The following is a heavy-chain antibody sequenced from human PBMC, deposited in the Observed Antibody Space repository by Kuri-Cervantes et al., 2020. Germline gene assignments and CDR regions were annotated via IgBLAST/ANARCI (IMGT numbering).Heavy chain of an antibody. CDR2: IKQDGSEK. D-gene: IGHD6-13*01. Sequence: GGSLRLSFAASGFTFSSYWMSWVRQAPGKGLEWVANIKQDGSEKYYVDSVKGRFTISRDNAKNSLYLQMNSLRAEDTALYYCAKAAGNWYYYYMDVWGKGTTVTVSS. V-gene: IGHV3-7*03. CDR1: GFTFSSYW. J-gene: IGHJ6*03. CDR3: AKAAGNWYYYYMDV.